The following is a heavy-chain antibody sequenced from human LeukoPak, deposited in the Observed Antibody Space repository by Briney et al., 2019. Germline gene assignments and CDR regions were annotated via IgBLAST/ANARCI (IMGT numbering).Heavy chain of an antibody. CDR3: AKGHSDFGTGFDL. J-gene: IGHJ4*02. Sequence: GGSLRLSCAASGFTFSSYAMSWVRQAPGKGLEWVSGITGSGGSTYYADSVKGRFTISRDNSKNTLYLQMSSLRAEDTAIYYCAKGHSDFGTGFDLWGQGTLVTVSS. CDR1: GFTFSSYA. D-gene: IGHD4-17*01. CDR2: ITGSGGST. V-gene: IGHV3-23*01.